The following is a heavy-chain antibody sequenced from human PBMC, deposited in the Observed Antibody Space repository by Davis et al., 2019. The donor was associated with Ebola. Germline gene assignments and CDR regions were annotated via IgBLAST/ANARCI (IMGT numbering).Heavy chain of an antibody. Sequence: GESLKISCKGSGYSFTSYWIGWVRQMPGKGLEWMGIIYPGDSDTRYSPSFQGQVTISADKSISTAYLQWSSLKASDTAMYYCASSKAPLITYFDYWGQGTLVTVSS. CDR2: IYPGDSDT. J-gene: IGHJ4*02. D-gene: IGHD3-22*01. CDR3: ASSKAPLITYFDY. V-gene: IGHV5-51*01. CDR1: GYSFTSYW.